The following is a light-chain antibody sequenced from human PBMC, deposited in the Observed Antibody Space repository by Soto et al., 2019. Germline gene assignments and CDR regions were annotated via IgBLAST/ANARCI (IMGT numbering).Light chain of an antibody. CDR1: SSDVGGYNY. CDR3: RSYTSISTLV. CDR2: EVS. Sequence: QSALTQPASVSGSPGQSITISCTGTSSDVGGYNYVSWYQQHPGKAPKLMIYEVSNRPSGVSNRFSGSKSGNTASLTISGLQAEDAADYYCRSYTSISTLVFGTGTKLTVL. J-gene: IGLJ1*01. V-gene: IGLV2-14*01.